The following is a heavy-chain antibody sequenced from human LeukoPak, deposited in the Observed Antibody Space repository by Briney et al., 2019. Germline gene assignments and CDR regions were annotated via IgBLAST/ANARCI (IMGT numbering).Heavy chain of an antibody. V-gene: IGHV1-46*01. Sequence: ASVKVSCKASGYTFTNYYMHWVRQAPGQGLEWMGTINPSGGSTSSAQKFQGRVTMTRDTSTSTFYMELSSLRSEDTAVYYCARDHRDSSSSRGYYFDYWGQGTLVTVSS. D-gene: IGHD6-6*01. J-gene: IGHJ4*02. CDR3: ARDHRDSSSSRGYYFDY. CDR2: INPSGGST. CDR1: GYTFTNYY.